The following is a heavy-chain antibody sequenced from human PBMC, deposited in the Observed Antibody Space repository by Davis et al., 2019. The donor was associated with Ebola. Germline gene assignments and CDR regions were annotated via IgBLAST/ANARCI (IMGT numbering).Heavy chain of an antibody. V-gene: IGHV4-39*01. D-gene: IGHD3-22*01. J-gene: IGHJ4*02. CDR2: IYYSGST. Sequence: PSETLSLTCTVSGGSISSSSYYWGWIRQPPGKGLEWIGSIYYSGSTYYNPSLKSRVTISVDTSKNQFSLKLSSVTAADTAVYYCARPAGGYYDSSGPFDYWGQGTLVTVSS. CDR3: ARPAGGYYDSSGPFDY. CDR1: GGSISSSSYY.